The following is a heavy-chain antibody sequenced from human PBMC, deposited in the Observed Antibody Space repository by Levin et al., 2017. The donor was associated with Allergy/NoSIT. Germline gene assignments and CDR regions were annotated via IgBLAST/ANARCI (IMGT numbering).Heavy chain of an antibody. CDR3: AKESTFGYTSVYDCDF. J-gene: IGHJ4*02. D-gene: IGHD6-19*01. Sequence: GGSLRLSCAASGFTFDDYTMHWVRHAPGKGLEWVSSITWNSGSIVYADSVKGRFTISRDNANNSLSLQMNSLTTEDTAFYYCAKESTFGYTSVYDCDFWGQGTRVTVTA. CDR1: GFTFDDYT. CDR2: ITWNSGSI. V-gene: IGHV3-9*01.